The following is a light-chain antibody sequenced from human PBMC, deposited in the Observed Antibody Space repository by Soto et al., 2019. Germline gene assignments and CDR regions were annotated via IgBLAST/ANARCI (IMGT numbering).Light chain of an antibody. Sequence: DIQMTQSPSTLSASVGDRVTITCLASQSISSWLAWYQQKPGKAPKLMIYDASSLQSGVPSRFSGSGSGTDFTLTISSLQPEDVATYYCQQSYSTPPTFGQGTKVDIK. V-gene: IGKV1-39*01. CDR3: QQSYSTPPT. J-gene: IGKJ1*01. CDR2: DAS. CDR1: QSISSW.